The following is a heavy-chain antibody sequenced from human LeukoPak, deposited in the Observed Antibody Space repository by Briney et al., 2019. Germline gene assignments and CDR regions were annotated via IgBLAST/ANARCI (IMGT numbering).Heavy chain of an antibody. CDR3: TTTYYYGSGSYPPFDY. Sequence: GGSLRLSCAASGFTFSNAWMSWVRRAPGKGLEWDGRIQSKTDGGTTDYAAPVTGRFTISRDDSKNTLYLQMNSLKTEDTAVYYSTTTYYYGSGSYPPFDYWGQGTLVTVSS. V-gene: IGHV3-15*01. J-gene: IGHJ4*02. CDR2: IQSKTDGGTT. D-gene: IGHD3-10*01. CDR1: GFTFSNAW.